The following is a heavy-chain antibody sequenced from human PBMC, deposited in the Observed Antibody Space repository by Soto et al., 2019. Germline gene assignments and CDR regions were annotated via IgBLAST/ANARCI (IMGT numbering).Heavy chain of an antibody. J-gene: IGHJ4*02. CDR3: ATSQKGYNWNYFDH. D-gene: IGHD1-20*01. V-gene: IGHV4-39*01. CDR1: GGSISSSSYY. CDR2: IYYSGST. Sequence: PSETLSLTCTVSGGSISSSSYYWGWIRQPPGKGLEWIGSIYYSGSTYYNPSLKSRVTISVDTSKNQFSLKLSSVTAADTAVYYCATSQKGYNWNYFDHWGQGALVTVS.